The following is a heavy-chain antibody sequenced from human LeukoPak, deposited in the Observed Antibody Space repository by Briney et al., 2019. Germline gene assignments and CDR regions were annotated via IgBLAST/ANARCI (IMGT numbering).Heavy chain of an antibody. J-gene: IGHJ4*02. V-gene: IGHV3-21*01. Sequence: GGTLRLSCAASGFTFSSYGMSWVRQAPGKGLEWVSSISSSSSYIYYADSVKGRFTISRDNAKNSLYLQMNSLRAEDTAVYYCARDANPLYCSGGSCQVDYWGQGTLVTVSS. CDR1: GFTFSSYG. CDR3: ARDANPLYCSGGSCQVDY. CDR2: ISSSSSYI. D-gene: IGHD2-15*01.